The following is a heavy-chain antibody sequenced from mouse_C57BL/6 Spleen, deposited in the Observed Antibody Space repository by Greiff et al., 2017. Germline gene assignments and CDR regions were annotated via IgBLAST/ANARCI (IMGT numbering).Heavy chain of an antibody. CDR3: ARQDYGSSLTGFDV. J-gene: IGHJ1*03. Sequence: QVQLKQPGAELVMPGASVKLSCKASGYTFTSYWMHWVKQRPGQGLEWIGEIDPSDSYTNYNQKFKGKSPLTVDKSSSTAYMQLSSLTSEDSAVYYCARQDYGSSLTGFDVWGTGTTGTVSS. D-gene: IGHD1-1*01. V-gene: IGHV1-69*01. CDR1: GYTFTSYW. CDR2: IDPSDSYT.